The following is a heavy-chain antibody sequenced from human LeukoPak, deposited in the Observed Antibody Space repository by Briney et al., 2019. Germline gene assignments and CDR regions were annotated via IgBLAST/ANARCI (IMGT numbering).Heavy chain of an antibody. D-gene: IGHD3-22*01. V-gene: IGHV3-30-3*01. Sequence: GGSLRLSCAASGFTFSSYAMHWVRQAPGKGLEWVSGITYDGSNKYYADSVKGRFTISRDNAKNTLYLQMNSLRAEDTAVYYCARDLRLHTMIVTSALDYWGQGTLVTVSS. CDR1: GFTFSSYA. J-gene: IGHJ4*02. CDR2: ITYDGSNK. CDR3: ARDLRLHTMIVTSALDY.